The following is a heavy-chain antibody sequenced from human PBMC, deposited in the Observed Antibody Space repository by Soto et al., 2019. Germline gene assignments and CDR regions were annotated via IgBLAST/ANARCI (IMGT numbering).Heavy chain of an antibody. J-gene: IGHJ5*02. V-gene: IGHV1-18*01. CDR3: ARDLGYCRSGTCYREWFDP. CDR1: GYTFTTHG. D-gene: IGHD2-15*01. CDR2: VRGDNGHT. Sequence: QVQLVRSGAEVKKPGASVKVSCKASGYTFTTHGISWVRQVPGQGLEWMGWVRGDNGHTNYAQSLQGRVTMTTDTSTNTAYMELSSLRSDDTAVYYCARDLGYCRSGTCYREWFDPWGQGTLVTVSS.